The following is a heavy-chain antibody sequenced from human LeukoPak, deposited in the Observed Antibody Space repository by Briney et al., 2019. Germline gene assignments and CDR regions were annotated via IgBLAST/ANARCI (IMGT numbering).Heavy chain of an antibody. CDR1: GFTFSYYG. Sequence: GGSLRLSCAASGFTFSYYGIHWVRQVPGKGLEWVALISHDGTHEYYTDSVKGRFTISRDNSKNTLYLQMNSLRAEDTAVYYCATYGDRHYFDYWGQGTLVTVSS. J-gene: IGHJ4*02. D-gene: IGHD4-17*01. CDR2: ISHDGTHE. CDR3: ATYGDRHYFDY. V-gene: IGHV3-30*03.